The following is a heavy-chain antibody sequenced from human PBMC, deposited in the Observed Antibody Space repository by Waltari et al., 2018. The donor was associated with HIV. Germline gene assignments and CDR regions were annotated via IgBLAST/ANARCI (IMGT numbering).Heavy chain of an antibody. V-gene: IGHV1-8*01. CDR1: GYTFTSYD. J-gene: IGHJ4*02. Sequence: QVQLVQSGAEVKKPGASVKVSCKASGYTFTSYDINWVRQATGQGLEWMGWMNPNSGNTGYAQKFQGRVTMTRNTSISTAYMELSSLRSEDTAVYYCARGRKDIVVVVAAIYFDYWGQGTLVTVSS. D-gene: IGHD2-15*01. CDR2: MNPNSGNT. CDR3: ARGRKDIVVVVAAIYFDY.